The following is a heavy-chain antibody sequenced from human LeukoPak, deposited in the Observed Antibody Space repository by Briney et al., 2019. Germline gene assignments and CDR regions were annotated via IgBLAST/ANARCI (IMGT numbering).Heavy chain of an antibody. CDR3: VPASIAAIDY. CDR1: GFTFSSYA. V-gene: IGHV3-23*01. D-gene: IGHD6-6*01. CDR2: ISGSGGST. J-gene: IGHJ4*02. Sequence: GGSLRLSCAASGFTFSSYAMSWVRQAPGKGLEWVSAISGSGGSTYYADSVKGRFNISRDNSKNTLYLQMNSLRAEDTAVYYCVPASIAAIDYWGQGTLVTVSS.